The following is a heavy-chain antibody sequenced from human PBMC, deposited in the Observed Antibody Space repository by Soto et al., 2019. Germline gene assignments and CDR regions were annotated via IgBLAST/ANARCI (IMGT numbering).Heavy chain of an antibody. D-gene: IGHD3-3*01. Sequence: XETLSLTCTVSGCSISSSSYYWGWIRQPPGKGLEWIGSIYYSGSTYYNPSLKSRVTISVDTSKNQFSLKLSSVTAADTAVYYCARGIPKHITIFGVVITDWFDPWGQGTLVTVSS. CDR2: IYYSGST. J-gene: IGHJ5*02. CDR1: GCSISSSSYY. CDR3: ARGIPKHITIFGVVITDWFDP. V-gene: IGHV4-39*01.